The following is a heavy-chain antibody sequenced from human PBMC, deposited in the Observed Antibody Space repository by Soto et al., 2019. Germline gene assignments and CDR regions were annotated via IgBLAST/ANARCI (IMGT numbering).Heavy chain of an antibody. CDR3: AKDFTTVTYPYYFDY. CDR2: ISGSGDST. D-gene: IGHD4-4*01. V-gene: IGHV3-23*01. CDR1: GFTFSSYA. J-gene: IGHJ4*02. Sequence: GGSLRLSCAASGFTFSSYAMSWVRQAPGKGLECVSAISGSGDSTYFGDSVKGRFTISRDNSKNTLYLQMNSLRAEDTAVYYCAKDFTTVTYPYYFDYWGQGTLVTVSS.